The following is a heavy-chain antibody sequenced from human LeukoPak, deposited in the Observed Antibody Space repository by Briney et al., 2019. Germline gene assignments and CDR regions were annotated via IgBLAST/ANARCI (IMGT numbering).Heavy chain of an antibody. D-gene: IGHD1-26*01. J-gene: IGHJ4*02. CDR3: ARHEEGATPGFDY. V-gene: IGHV4-4*09. Sequence: PSETLSLTCTVSGGSISSYYWSWIRQPPGEGLEWIGYIYTSGSTNYNPSLKSRVTISVDTSKNQFSLKLSSVTAADTAVYYCARHEEGATPGFDYWGQGTLVTVSS. CDR2: IYTSGST. CDR1: GGSISSYY.